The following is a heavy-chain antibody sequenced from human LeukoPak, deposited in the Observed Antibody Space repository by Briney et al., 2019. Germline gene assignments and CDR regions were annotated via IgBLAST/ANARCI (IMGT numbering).Heavy chain of an antibody. J-gene: IGHJ4*02. CDR2: IYYSGNT. CDR1: GGSVSSTSYF. Sequence: SETLSLTCTVSGGSVSSTSYFWSWIRQPPGKGLEWIGYIYYSGNTHYNPSLKSRVTISIDTSKNQFSLRLSSVTAADTAVYYCARGDHSVFDYWGQGTLVTVSS. CDR3: ARGDHSVFDY. V-gene: IGHV4-61*01. D-gene: IGHD1-14*01.